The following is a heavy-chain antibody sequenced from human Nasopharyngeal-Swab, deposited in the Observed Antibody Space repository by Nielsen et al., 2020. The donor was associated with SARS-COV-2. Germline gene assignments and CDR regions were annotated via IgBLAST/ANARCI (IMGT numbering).Heavy chain of an antibody. D-gene: IGHD3-3*01. V-gene: IGHV3-21*01. CDR2: ISSSSTYI. Sequence: GESLKISCAASGFTFSTYNMNWVRQAPGKGLEWVSSISSSSTYIYYADSAKGRFTISRGNAKDSLYLQMNSLRAEDTAVYYCARDGLDYDFWSAYFMDVWGQGTTVTVSS. CDR3: ARDGLDYDFWSAYFMDV. J-gene: IGHJ6*02. CDR1: GFTFSTYN.